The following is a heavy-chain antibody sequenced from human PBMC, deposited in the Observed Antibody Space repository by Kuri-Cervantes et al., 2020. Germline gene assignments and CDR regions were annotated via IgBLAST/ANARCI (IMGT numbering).Heavy chain of an antibody. CDR2: ISYDGDNK. V-gene: IGHV3-30-3*01. D-gene: IGHD2-2*01. Sequence: GGSLRLSCAASAFTFSSYAMHWVRQAPGKGLEWVAIISYDGDNKYYADSVKGRFTISRDNSKNTLSLQADSLRGDDTAVYYCARGTAIVGIPAALRFDPWGQGTLVTVSS. CDR1: AFTFSSYA. J-gene: IGHJ5*02. CDR3: ARGTAIVGIPAALRFDP.